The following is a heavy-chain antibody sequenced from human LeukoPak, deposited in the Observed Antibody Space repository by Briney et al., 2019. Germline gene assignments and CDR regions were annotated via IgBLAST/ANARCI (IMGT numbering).Heavy chain of an antibody. D-gene: IGHD4-17*01. CDR2: IWYHGSNK. CDR3: ARDLLVVDYGDYGIDY. J-gene: IGHJ4*02. V-gene: IGHV3-33*01. CDR1: GFSFSSYA. Sequence: GGSPRLSCTASGFSFSSYAMHWVRQAAGKGLAWVAVIWYHGSNKYYADSVKGRFTISRDNSKNTLYLQMNSLRAEDTAVYYCARDLLVVDYGDYGIDYWGQGTLVTVSS.